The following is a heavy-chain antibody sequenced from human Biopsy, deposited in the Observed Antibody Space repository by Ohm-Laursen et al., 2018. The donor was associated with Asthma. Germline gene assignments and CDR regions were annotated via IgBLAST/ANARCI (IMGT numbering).Heavy chain of an antibody. D-gene: IGHD3-3*01. J-gene: IGHJ5*02. CDR2: IFLNDEK. Sequence: TQTLTLTRTVSGFSLRNARMGVTWIRQPPGKALEWLAHIFLNDEKSYSTSPKSRISISKDTAKSQVVLTMSIMDPVVTATYDCARVVNYDFRSGYWFDPWGQGTLVTVSS. CDR3: ARVVNYDFRSGYWFDP. CDR1: GFSLRNARMG. V-gene: IGHV2-26*01.